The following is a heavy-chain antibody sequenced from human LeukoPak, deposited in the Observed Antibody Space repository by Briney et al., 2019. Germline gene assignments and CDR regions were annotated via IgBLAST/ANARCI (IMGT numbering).Heavy chain of an antibody. V-gene: IGHV4-59*01. CDR1: GGSIISYY. CDR3: ATGAGYISSWPFDY. CDR2: IYYSGST. J-gene: IGHJ4*02. Sequence: PSETLSLTCTVSGGSIISYYWTWIRQPPGRRLGWIGYIYYSGSTNYNPSLKSRVTISVDTSKNQFSLKLSSVTAADTAVYYCATGAGYISSWPFDYWGQGTLVTVSS. D-gene: IGHD6-13*01.